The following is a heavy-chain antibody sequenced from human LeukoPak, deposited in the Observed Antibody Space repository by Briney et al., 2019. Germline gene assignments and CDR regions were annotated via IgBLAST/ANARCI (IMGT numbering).Heavy chain of an antibody. CDR1: GFTFSSYA. CDR2: IIGSGGST. Sequence: GGSLRLSGAGWGFTFSSYAMSWVGQATGEGVEGVSAIIGSGGSTYYAHSVKGLFTISRDNSNNTLYLQMNSLRAEDTAVYYCAKCGFLVTAIDYWGQGTLVTASS. D-gene: IGHD2-21*02. V-gene: IGHV3-23*01. J-gene: IGHJ4*02. CDR3: AKCGFLVTAIDY.